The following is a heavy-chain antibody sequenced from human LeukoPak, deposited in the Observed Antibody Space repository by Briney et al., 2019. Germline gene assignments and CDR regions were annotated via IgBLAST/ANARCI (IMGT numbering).Heavy chain of an antibody. CDR3: ATLGDGSSDIDY. CDR2: ISPSGGST. D-gene: IGHD6-13*01. V-gene: IGHV1-46*01. Sequence: ASVKVSCKASGYTHYMHWERQAPGQGLEWKGIISPSGGSTDYAQKCKGRVTMTRDTSTTTVYMDLSSLTSEDTAVYYCATLGDGSSDIDYWGQGTLVTVSS. CDR1: GYTHY. J-gene: IGHJ4*02.